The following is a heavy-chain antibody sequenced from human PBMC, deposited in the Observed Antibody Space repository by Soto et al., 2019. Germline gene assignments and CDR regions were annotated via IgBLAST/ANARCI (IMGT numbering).Heavy chain of an antibody. Sequence: QVQLVESGGGVVQPGRSLRLSCAASGFTFSSYGMHWVRQAPGKGLEWVAVMSYDGSNKYYADSVKGRFTISRDNSKNTLYLQMNSLRAEDTAVYYCAKEPIPVYYYYGMDVWGQGTTVTVSS. CDR2: MSYDGSNK. V-gene: IGHV3-30*18. CDR3: AKEPIPVYYYYGMDV. CDR1: GFTFSSYG. J-gene: IGHJ6*02.